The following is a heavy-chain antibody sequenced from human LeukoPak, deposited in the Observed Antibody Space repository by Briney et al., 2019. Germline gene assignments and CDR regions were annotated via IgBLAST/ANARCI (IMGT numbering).Heavy chain of an antibody. D-gene: IGHD6-19*01. V-gene: IGHV3-23*01. CDR3: AKRLAVDYYYFDY. CDR2: ISGSGGST. J-gene: IGHJ4*02. CDR1: GFSFSSYA. Sequence: GGSLRLSCAASGFSFSSYAMSWVRQAPGKGLEWVSAISGSGGSTYYADSVKGRFTISRDNSKNTLYLQMNSLRAEDTAVYYCAKRLAVDYYYFDYWGQGTLVTVSS.